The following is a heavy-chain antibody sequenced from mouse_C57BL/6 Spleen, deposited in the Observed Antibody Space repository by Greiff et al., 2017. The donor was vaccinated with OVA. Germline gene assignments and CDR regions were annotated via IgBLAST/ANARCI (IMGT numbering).Heavy chain of an antibody. V-gene: IGHV1-55*01. CDR2: IYPGSGST. J-gene: IGHJ3*01. D-gene: IGHD4-1*01. CDR1: GYTFTSYW. Sequence: QVQLQQPGAELVKPGASVKMSCKASGYTFTSYWITWVKQRPGQGLEWIGDIYPGSGSTNYNEKFKSKATLTADTSSSTAYMQLSSLTSEDSAVYYCATDWDSWFAYWGQGTLVTVSA. CDR3: ATDWDSWFAY.